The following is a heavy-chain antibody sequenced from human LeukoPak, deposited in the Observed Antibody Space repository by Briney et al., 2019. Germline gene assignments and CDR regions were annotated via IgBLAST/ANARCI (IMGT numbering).Heavy chain of an antibody. Sequence: GGSLRLSCAASGFTFSSYAMSWVRQAPGKGLEWVSFISGDGRTTYYADSMKGRFTISRDNSKSSLYLQMNSLRPEDTALYYCAKFFPGPFDYWGQGTLVTVSS. CDR2: ISGDGRTT. CDR3: AKFFPGPFDY. J-gene: IGHJ4*02. V-gene: IGHV3-43*02. CDR1: GFTFSSYA. D-gene: IGHD3-10*01.